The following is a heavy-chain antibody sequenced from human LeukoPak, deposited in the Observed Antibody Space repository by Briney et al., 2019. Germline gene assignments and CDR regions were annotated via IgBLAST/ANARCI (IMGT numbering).Heavy chain of an antibody. D-gene: IGHD6-13*01. V-gene: IGHV3-23*01. CDR2: ISGSGGST. J-gene: IGHJ4*02. CDR1: GFTFSSYA. CDR3: ATAASSSWYEMPIDY. Sequence: GGSLRLSCAASGFTFSSYAMSWVRQAPGKGLEWVSAISGSGGSTYYADSVKGRFTISRDNSKNTLYLQMNSLRAEDTAVYYCATAASSSWYEMPIDYWGQGTLVTVSS.